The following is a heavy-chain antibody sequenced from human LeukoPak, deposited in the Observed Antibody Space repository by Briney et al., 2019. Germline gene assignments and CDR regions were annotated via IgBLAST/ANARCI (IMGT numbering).Heavy chain of an antibody. J-gene: IGHJ4*02. Sequence: SETLSLTCTVAGGSISSSSNYWGWIRQPPGKGLEWIGSIYFSGSAYYNPSLKSRVIISVDTSKNQFSLKLSSVTAADTAVYYCAGNLSGELFYYFDYWGQGTLVTVSS. CDR3: AGNLSGELFYYFDY. D-gene: IGHD3-10*01. V-gene: IGHV4-39*07. CDR2: IYFSGSA. CDR1: GGSISSSSNY.